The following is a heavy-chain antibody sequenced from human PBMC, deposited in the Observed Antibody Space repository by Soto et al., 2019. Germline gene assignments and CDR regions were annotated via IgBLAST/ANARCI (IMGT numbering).Heavy chain of an antibody. Sequence: GGSLRLSCAASGFTFNSYAMSWVRQAPGKGLEWVSLISGNGGTTNYADSVKGRFTISRDNSKKKLYLQMDSLRAEDSAVYYCAKGKSHTLFGVDTLFDYWGQGTLVTVSS. V-gene: IGHV3-23*01. CDR1: GFTFNSYA. CDR3: AKGKSHTLFGVDTLFDY. J-gene: IGHJ4*02. D-gene: IGHD3-3*01. CDR2: ISGNGGTT.